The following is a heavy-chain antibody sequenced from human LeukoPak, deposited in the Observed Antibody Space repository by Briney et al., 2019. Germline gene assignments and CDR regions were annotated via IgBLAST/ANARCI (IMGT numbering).Heavy chain of an antibody. J-gene: IGHJ4*02. CDR3: ARGRPVALIDY. CDR2: IYYSGST. CDR1: GGFISSYY. V-gene: IGHV4-59*01. Sequence: SSETLSLTCTVSGGFISSYYWSWIRQPPGKGLEWIGYIYYSGSTNYNPSLKSRVTISVDTSKNQFSLKLSSVTAADTAVYYCARGRPVALIDYWGQGTLVTVSS.